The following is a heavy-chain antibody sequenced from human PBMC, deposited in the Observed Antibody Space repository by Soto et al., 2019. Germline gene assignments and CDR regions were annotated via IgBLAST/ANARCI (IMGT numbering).Heavy chain of an antibody. CDR1: GYTFTSYG. J-gene: IGHJ4*02. Sequence: QVQLVQSGAEVKKPGASVKVSCKASGYTFTSYGISWVRQAPGQGLEWMGWISADNGNTNYAQKLQGRVTMTTDTXXXXXXXXXXXXXXXXXXXXXXXXXXXXXALDYWGQGTLVTVSS. CDR2: ISADNGNT. CDR3: XXXXXXXALDY. V-gene: IGHV1-18*01.